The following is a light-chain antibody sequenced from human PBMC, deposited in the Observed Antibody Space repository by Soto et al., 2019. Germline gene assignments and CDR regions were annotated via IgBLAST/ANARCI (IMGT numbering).Light chain of an antibody. Sequence: DIQMTQSPSSVSASVGDRVTITCRASQDISTWLAWYQQKPGKAPKLRIYAASNLQTGVPPRFSGSGSGTDFTLTISSLQPEDFATYYCQQDNSFPRTFGQGAKVESK. CDR2: AAS. J-gene: IGKJ1*01. V-gene: IGKV1D-12*01. CDR1: QDISTW. CDR3: QQDNSFPRT.